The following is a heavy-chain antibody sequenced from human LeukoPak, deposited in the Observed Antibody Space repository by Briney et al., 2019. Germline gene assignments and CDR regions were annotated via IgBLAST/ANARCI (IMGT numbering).Heavy chain of an antibody. D-gene: IGHD6-19*01. CDR1: GGSMSSSSHY. J-gene: IGHJ3*02. V-gene: IGHV4-39*01. CDR2: IYYIGTT. CDR3: VRHRRYSSGWYGAFDI. Sequence: SETLSLTCTVSGGSMSSSSHYWGWIRQPPGQGLEWIASIYYIGTTSYNPSLKSRVTISVDTSKKQFSLKLDSVTAADTAVYYCVRHRRYSSGWYGAFDIWGQGTMVTAAS.